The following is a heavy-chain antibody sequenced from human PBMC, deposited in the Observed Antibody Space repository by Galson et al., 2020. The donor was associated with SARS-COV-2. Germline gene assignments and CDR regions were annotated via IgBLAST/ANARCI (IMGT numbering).Heavy chain of an antibody. CDR1: GGSISSYY. Sequence: SETLSLTCTVSGGSISSYYWSWIRQPPGKGLEWIGYIYSSGSTNYNPSLKSRVTISVDTSKNQFSLKLSSVTAADTAVYYCARGLGRYYDSSGYTDYYYYYMDVWGKGTTVTVSS. V-gene: IGHV4-59*01. D-gene: IGHD3-22*01. J-gene: IGHJ6*03. CDR2: IYSSGST. CDR3: ARGLGRYYDSSGYTDYYYYYMDV.